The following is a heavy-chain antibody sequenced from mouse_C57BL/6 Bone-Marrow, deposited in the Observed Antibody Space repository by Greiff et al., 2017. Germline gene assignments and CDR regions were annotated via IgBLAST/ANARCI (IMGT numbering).Heavy chain of an antibody. J-gene: IGHJ2*01. Sequence: EVMLVESGGGLVQPGGSLSLSCAASGFTFTDYYMSWVRQPPGKALEWLGFIRNKANGYTTEYSASVKGRFTISRDNSQSILYLQMNALRAEDRAPYYCARYVTGTSFDYWGQGTTLTVSS. CDR1: GFTFTDYY. V-gene: IGHV7-3*01. D-gene: IGHD4-1*01. CDR3: ARYVTGTSFDY. CDR2: IRNKANGYTT.